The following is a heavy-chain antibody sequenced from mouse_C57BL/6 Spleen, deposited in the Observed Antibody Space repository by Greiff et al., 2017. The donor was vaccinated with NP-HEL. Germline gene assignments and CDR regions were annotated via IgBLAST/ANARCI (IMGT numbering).Heavy chain of an antibody. CDR3: ARVITSYYFDY. D-gene: IGHD1-1*01. J-gene: IGHJ2*01. Sequence: EVQLVESEGGLVQPGSSMKLSCTASGFTFSDYYMAWVRQVPEKGLEWVANINYDGSSTYYLDSLKSRFIISRDNAKNILYLQMSSLKSEDTATYYCARVITSYYFDYWGQGTTLTVSS. CDR1: GFTFSDYY. V-gene: IGHV5-16*01. CDR2: INYDGSST.